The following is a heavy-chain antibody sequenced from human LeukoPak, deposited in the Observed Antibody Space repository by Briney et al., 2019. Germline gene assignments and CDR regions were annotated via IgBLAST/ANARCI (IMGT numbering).Heavy chain of an antibody. CDR3: ARCGSGNYVDY. Sequence: SETLSLTCAVSGYSISSGYYWGWIRQPPGEGLEWIGNIYHSGSAYYNPSLKSRVTISVDTSKNEFSLKLRSVTAADTAVYYCARCGSGNYVDYWGQGTLVTVSS. V-gene: IGHV4-38-2*01. CDR1: GYSISSGYY. D-gene: IGHD1-26*01. CDR2: IYHSGSA. J-gene: IGHJ4*02.